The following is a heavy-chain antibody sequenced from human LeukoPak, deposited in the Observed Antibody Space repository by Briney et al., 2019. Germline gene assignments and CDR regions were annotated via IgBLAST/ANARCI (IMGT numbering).Heavy chain of an antibody. CDR3: ARGNVSRSGYYYGPALYYYYGMDV. CDR1: GGTFSSYA. J-gene: IGHJ6*02. D-gene: IGHD3-22*01. V-gene: IGHV1-69*04. Sequence: ASVKVSCKASGGTFSSYAISWVRQAPGQGLEWMGRIIPILGIANYAQKFQGRVTITADKSTSTAYMELSSLRSEDTAVYYCARGNVSRSGYYYGPALYYYYGMDVWGQGTTVTVSS. CDR2: IIPILGIA.